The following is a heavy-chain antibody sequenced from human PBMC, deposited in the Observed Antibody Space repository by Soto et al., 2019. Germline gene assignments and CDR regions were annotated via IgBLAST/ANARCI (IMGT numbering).Heavy chain of an antibody. CDR2: INGDGSGT. J-gene: IGHJ4*02. Sequence: EVQLVESGGGLVQPRGSLRLSCAASGFTFSGSWMHWVRQAPGKGLVWVSRINGDGSGTSYADFVKGRFTISRDNAKNTLFLQMNGLRAEDTAVYYCARGIFGSGTANDYWGQGTLVTVSS. D-gene: IGHD3-10*01. V-gene: IGHV3-74*01. CDR1: GFTFSGSW. CDR3: ARGIFGSGTANDY.